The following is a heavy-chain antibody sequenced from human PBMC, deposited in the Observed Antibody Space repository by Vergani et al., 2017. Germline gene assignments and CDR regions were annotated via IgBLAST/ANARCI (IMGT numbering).Heavy chain of an antibody. J-gene: IGHJ3*01. CDR1: NDSVSNTFYY. Sequence: QVQLQDSGPGLVKPSETLSLTCTVSNDSVSNTFYYWGWIRQTPGKGLEWIGSLSYSGRNYYNPSLKSRVTISVDTSKNEFSLRLSSVIAADTAVYYCAGTSDQSAFDAWGQGTVVTVFS. CDR2: LSYSGRN. CDR3: AGTSDQSAFDA. V-gene: IGHV4-39*01. D-gene: IGHD2-2*01.